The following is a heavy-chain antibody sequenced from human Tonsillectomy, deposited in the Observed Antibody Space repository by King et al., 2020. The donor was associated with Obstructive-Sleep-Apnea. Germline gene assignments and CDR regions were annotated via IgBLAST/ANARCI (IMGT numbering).Heavy chain of an antibody. V-gene: IGHV4-39*07. CDR1: GGSISSRSYY. D-gene: IGHD1-26*01. Sequence: QLQESGPGLVKPSETLSLTCTVSGGSISSRSYYWGWIRQPPGKGLEWIGSIYYSGSTYYNPSLKSRVTISLDTSKNQFSLKLSSVTAADTAVYYCARVPRELPVDYWGQGTLVTVSS. CDR3: ARVPRELPVDY. J-gene: IGHJ4*02. CDR2: IYYSGST.